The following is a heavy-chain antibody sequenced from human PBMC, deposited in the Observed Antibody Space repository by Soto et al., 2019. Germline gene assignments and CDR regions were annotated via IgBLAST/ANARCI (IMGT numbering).Heavy chain of an antibody. V-gene: IGHV1-8*01. D-gene: IGHD6-19*01. CDR1: GYTFTSHD. CDR2: MNPNSGNT. J-gene: IGHJ6*02. Sequence: QVQLVQSGAEVEKPGASVKVSCKASGYTFTSHDINWVRQATGQGLEWMGWMNPNSGNTGYAQKFQGRVTMTRSTSNTTAYMELSNLRSDDPAVYYCARVSTRQWLRGRDYRMDVWGQGTTVTVSS. CDR3: ARVSTRQWLRGRDYRMDV.